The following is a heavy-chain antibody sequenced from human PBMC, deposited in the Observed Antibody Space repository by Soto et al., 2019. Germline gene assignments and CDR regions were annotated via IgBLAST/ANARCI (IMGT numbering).Heavy chain of an antibody. CDR1: GGSISSSSYY. CDR2: IYYSGST. D-gene: IGHD4-17*01. CDR3: AGTAGDYGGAFES. Sequence: PSETLSLTCTVSGGSISSSSYYWCWIRQPPGKGLEWIGSIYYSGSTYYNPSLKSRVTISVDTSKNQFSLKLSSVTAADTAVYYWAGTAGDYGGAFESWGQGTLVTVSS. J-gene: IGHJ3*02. V-gene: IGHV4-39*01.